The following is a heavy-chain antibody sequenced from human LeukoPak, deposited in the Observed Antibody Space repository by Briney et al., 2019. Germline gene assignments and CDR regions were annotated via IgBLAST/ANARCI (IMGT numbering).Heavy chain of an antibody. J-gene: IGHJ4*02. CDR2: ISSSSYI. V-gene: IGHV3-21*01. CDR1: GFTFSSYS. D-gene: IGHD2-2*01. Sequence: NPGGSLRLSCAASGFTFSSYSMNWVRQAPGKGLEWVSSISSSSYIYYADSVKGRFTISRDNAKNSLYLQMNSLRAEDTAVYYCARLINPAASDYWGQGTLVTVSS. CDR3: ARLINPAASDY.